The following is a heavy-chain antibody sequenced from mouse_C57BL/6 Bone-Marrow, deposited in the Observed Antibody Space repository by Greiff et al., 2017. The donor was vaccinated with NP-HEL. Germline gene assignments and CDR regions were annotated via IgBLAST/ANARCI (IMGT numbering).Heavy chain of an antibody. CDR2: IYPGDGDT. J-gene: IGHJ3*01. D-gene: IGHD1-1*01. CDR1: GYAFSSSW. CDR3: ARSYYYGSFAY. Sequence: QVQLQQSGPELVKPGASVKISCKASGYAFSSSWMNWVKQRPGQGLEWIGRIYPGDGDTNYNGKFKGKATLTADKSSSTAYMQLSSLTSEDSAVYFCARSYYYGSFAYWGRGTLVTVSA. V-gene: IGHV1-82*01.